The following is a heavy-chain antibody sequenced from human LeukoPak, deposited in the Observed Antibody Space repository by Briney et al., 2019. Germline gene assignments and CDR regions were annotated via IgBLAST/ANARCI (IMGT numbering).Heavy chain of an antibody. V-gene: IGHV3-23*01. CDR3: AKPRTYYYDSSGFPPNY. D-gene: IGHD3-22*01. CDR1: GFTFSSFA. Sequence: GGSLRLSCAASGFTFSSFAMSWVRQAPGKGLEWVSAISGSGGSTYYADSVKGRFTISRDNSKNTLYLQMNSLRAEDTAVYYCAKPRTYYYDSSGFPPNYWSQGTLVTVSS. CDR2: ISGSGGST. J-gene: IGHJ4*02.